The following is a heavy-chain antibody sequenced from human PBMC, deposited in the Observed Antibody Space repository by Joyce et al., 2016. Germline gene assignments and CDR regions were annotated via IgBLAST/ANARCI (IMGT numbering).Heavy chain of an antibody. CDR3: AKGTLGSCSGTTCYPLDS. CDR2: ISGSNDGT. Sequence: EVQLLESGGGWVQPGGSLRLSCAASGFTFSSYAMSWVRQARGKGLEWVSAISGSNDGTSHSDSVRGRFTISRDNSKNTLYLQMNSLTAEDTAIYYCAKGTLGSCSGTTCYPLDSWGQGTLVTVSS. CDR1: GFTFSSYA. V-gene: IGHV3-23*01. J-gene: IGHJ4*02. D-gene: IGHD2-15*01.